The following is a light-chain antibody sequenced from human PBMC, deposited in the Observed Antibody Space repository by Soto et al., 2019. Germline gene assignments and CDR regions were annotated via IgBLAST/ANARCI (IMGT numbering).Light chain of an antibody. CDR3: QQRYNWIFT. J-gene: IGKJ3*01. CDR1: QCVSSY. V-gene: IGKV3-11*01. Sequence: EIVLTQSPPTLSLSPGERATLSCRASQCVSSYLAWYQQKPRQAPRILIYDASNRATGVPARFSGNGSGTDFTLTISSLEPEDFAVYYCQQRYNWIFTFGPGTAVDIK. CDR2: DAS.